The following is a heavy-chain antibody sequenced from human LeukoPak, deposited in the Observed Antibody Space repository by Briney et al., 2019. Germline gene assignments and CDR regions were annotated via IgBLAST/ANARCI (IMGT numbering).Heavy chain of an antibody. CDR1: GCSSSSGGYY. Sequence: SQTLSLTCTVSGCSSSSGGYYWSWIRQHPGKGLEWIGYIYYSGSTYNNPALKTRVTISVDTSKNQFSMKLSSVTAADTAVYYCARAHEVFSSSGYYNWIAPWGQGTLVTVSS. CDR2: IYYSGST. CDR3: ARAHEVFSSSGYYNWIAP. D-gene: IGHD3-22*01. V-gene: IGHV4-31*03. J-gene: IGHJ5*02.